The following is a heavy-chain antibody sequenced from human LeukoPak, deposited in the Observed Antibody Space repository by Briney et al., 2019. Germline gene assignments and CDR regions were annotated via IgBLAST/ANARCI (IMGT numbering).Heavy chain of an antibody. J-gene: IGHJ6*03. V-gene: IGHV3-23*01. CDR2: ISGSGGST. Sequence: GGSPRLSCAASGITFSSYAMSWVRQAPGKGLEWVSVISGSGGSTYYADSVRGRFTLSRDNSKRMLHLQMNSLRAEDTAVYYCAKAGALVRSYMDVWGKGTTVTVSS. CDR1: GITFSSYA. CDR3: AKAGALVRSYMDV. D-gene: IGHD1-26*01.